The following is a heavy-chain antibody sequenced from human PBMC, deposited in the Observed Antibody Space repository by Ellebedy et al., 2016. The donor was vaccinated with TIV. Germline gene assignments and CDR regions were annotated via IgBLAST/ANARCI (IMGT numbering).Heavy chain of an antibody. V-gene: IGHV3-74*01. D-gene: IGHD3-9*01. J-gene: IGHJ4*02. CDR2: INSDGSRT. Sequence: GESLKISCAASGFTFSSYWMHWVRQAPGKGLVWVSRINSDGSRTTYADAVKGRFTISRDNAKNSLYLQMNSLRAEDTAVYYCARDLDLFIGYFDYWGQGTLVTVSS. CDR1: GFTFSSYW. CDR3: ARDLDLFIGYFDY.